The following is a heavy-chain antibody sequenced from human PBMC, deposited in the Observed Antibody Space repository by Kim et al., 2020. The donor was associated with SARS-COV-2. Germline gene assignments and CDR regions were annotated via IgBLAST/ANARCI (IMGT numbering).Heavy chain of an antibody. CDR2: K. V-gene: IGHV3-30*02. J-gene: IGHJ4*02. Sequence: KYYADSVKGRFTISRDNSKNTLYLQMNSLRAEDTAVYYCAKNGGQAYFDYWGQGTLVTVSS. CDR3: AKNGGQAYFDY. D-gene: IGHD2-8*01.